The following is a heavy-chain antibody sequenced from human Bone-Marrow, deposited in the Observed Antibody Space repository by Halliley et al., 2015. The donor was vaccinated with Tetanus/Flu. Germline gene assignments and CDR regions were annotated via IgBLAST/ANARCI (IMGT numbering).Heavy chain of an antibody. D-gene: IGHD6-19*01. Sequence: IFYEGSETKYGDPGKGRFTISKDNSKNTVYLQINSLRAGDTAIYYCARAPTRGWSGVYSGMDVWGQGTTVTVSS. J-gene: IGHJ6*02. V-gene: IGHV3-33*01. CDR3: ARAPTRGWSGVYSGMDV. CDR2: IFYEGSET.